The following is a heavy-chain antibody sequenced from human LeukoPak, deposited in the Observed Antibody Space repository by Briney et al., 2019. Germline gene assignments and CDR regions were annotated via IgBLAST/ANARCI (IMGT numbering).Heavy chain of an antibody. CDR2: IIPIFGTA. Sequence: ASVKVSCKASGYTFINCISWVRQAPGQGLEWMGGIIPIFGTANYAQKFQGRVTITADKSTSTAYMELSSLRSEDTAVYYCARSEDWFDPWGQGTLVTVSS. V-gene: IGHV1-69*06. CDR1: GYTFINC. CDR3: ARSEDWFDP. J-gene: IGHJ5*02.